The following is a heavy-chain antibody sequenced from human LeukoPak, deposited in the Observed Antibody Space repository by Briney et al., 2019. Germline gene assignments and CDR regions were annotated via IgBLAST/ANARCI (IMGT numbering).Heavy chain of an antibody. CDR2: ISGSGGST. CDR3: ARRVYGDYYFDY. Sequence: PGGSLRLSCAASGFTFSSYAMSWVRQAPGKGLEWVSAISGSGGSTYYADSVKGRFTISRDKSKNTLYLQMNSLRAEDTALYYCARRVYGDYYFDYWGQGTLVTVSS. D-gene: IGHD4-17*01. CDR1: GFTFSSYA. J-gene: IGHJ4*02. V-gene: IGHV3-23*01.